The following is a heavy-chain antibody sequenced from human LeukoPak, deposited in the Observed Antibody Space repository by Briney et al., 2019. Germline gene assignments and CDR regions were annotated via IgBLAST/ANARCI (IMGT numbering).Heavy chain of an antibody. V-gene: IGHV1-2*02. Sequence: ASVTVSCKASGYTFTGYYIHWVRRAPGQGLEWMGWISPNSGCTNYAQKFQGRVTMTRDTSISTAYMELSRLRSDDTAVYYCARDYSTSWYDYWGQGTLVTVSS. D-gene: IGHD6-13*01. CDR3: ARDYSTSWYDY. CDR1: GYTFTGYY. J-gene: IGHJ4*02. CDR2: ISPNSGCT.